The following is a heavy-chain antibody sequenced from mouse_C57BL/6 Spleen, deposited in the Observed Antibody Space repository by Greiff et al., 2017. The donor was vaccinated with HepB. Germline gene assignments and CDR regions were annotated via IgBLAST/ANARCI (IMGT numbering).Heavy chain of an antibody. D-gene: IGHD2-1*01. CDR1: GYTFTDYY. V-gene: IGHV1-26*01. J-gene: IGHJ3*01. CDR3: APIYYMPTRSWFAY. Sequence: VQLQQSGPELVKPGASVKISCKASGYTFTDYYMNWVKQSHGKSLEWIGDINPNNGGTSYNQKFKGKATLTVDKSSSTAYMELRSLTSEDSAVYYCAPIYYMPTRSWFAYWGQGTLVTVSA. CDR2: INPNNGGT.